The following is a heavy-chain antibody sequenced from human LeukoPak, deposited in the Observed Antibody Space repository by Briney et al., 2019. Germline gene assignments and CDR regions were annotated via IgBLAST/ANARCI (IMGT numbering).Heavy chain of an antibody. CDR2: IGGGGGTT. CDR3: ARLGIITAAGSNDY. Sequence: GGSLRLSCAASGFTFSNYAMSWVRQAPGKGLEWVSAIGGGGGTTYYADSVKGRFTISRDNSKNTLYLQMNCLRAEDTAIYYCARLGIITAAGSNDYWGQGTLVTVSS. CDR1: GFTFSNYA. J-gene: IGHJ4*02. V-gene: IGHV3-23*01. D-gene: IGHD6-13*01.